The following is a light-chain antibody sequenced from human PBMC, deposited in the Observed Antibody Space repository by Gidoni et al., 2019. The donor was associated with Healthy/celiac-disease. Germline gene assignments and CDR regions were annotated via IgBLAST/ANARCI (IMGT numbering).Light chain of an antibody. CDR1: QSSSSY. CDR3: QQSYSTPLT. V-gene: IGKV1-39*01. Sequence: DIQMTRSPSSLSASVGDRVTITCRASQSSSSYLNWYQQKPGKAPKLLIYAASSMQSGVPARFSGSGSKTDFTLTISSLQPEDFATYYCQQSYSTPLTFGGGTKVEIK. CDR2: AAS. J-gene: IGKJ4*01.